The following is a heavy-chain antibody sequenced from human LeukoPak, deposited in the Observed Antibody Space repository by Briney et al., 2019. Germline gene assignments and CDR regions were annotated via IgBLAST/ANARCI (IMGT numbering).Heavy chain of an antibody. Sequence: GGSLRLSCAASGFTFSAYGMHWVRQAPGKGLEWVAVISNDGSNKYYADPLKGRIIISRDNSKNTLYLQMNSLRVEDTAVYYCAKAPNIYASGSYCDYWGQGTLVTVSS. CDR1: GFTFSAYG. CDR3: AKAPNIYASGSYCDY. J-gene: IGHJ4*02. V-gene: IGHV3-30*18. D-gene: IGHD3-10*01. CDR2: ISNDGSNK.